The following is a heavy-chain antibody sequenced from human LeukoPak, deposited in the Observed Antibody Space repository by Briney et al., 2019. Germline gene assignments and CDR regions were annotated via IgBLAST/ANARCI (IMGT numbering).Heavy chain of an antibody. D-gene: IGHD6-19*01. V-gene: IGHV4-38-2*01. CDR3: ARHGSGSGWFYYYYMDV. Sequence: PSETLSLTCAVSGYSISSGYYWGWIRQPPGKGLEWIGSIYHSGSTYYNPSLKSRVTISVDTSKNQFSLKLSSLTAADTAVYYCARHGSGSGWFYYYYMDVWGKGTTVTVSS. CDR2: IYHSGST. CDR1: GYSISSGYY. J-gene: IGHJ6*03.